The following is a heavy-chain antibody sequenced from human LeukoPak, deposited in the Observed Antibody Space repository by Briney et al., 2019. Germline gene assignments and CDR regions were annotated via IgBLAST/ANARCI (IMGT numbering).Heavy chain of an antibody. CDR2: ISRSGSTK. CDR3: ARDGYYYGSGNHY. Sequence: GGSLRLSCAASGFTFSDYNMRWIRQAPGKGLEWVSSISRSGSTKYYADSVKGRFTISRDNAKNSLFLQMNSLRSDDTAVYYCARDGYYYGSGNHYWGQGTLVTVSS. J-gene: IGHJ4*02. CDR1: GFTFSDYN. D-gene: IGHD3-10*01. V-gene: IGHV3-11*01.